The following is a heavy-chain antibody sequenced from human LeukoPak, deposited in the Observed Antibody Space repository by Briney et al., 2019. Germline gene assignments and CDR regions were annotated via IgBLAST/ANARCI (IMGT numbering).Heavy chain of an antibody. D-gene: IGHD2-2*01. CDR2: IISAFGPA. J-gene: IGHJ5*02. V-gene: IGHV1-69*13. Sequence: SVKVSCKASGGTFSNHVMTWVRQAPGQGLEWMGGIISAFGPANYAQKFQGRVTITADESINTAYMESSSLRSEDTAVYYCARGVVPAAITSWFDPWGQGTLVTVSS. CDR3: ARGVVPAAITSWFDP. CDR1: GGTFSNHV.